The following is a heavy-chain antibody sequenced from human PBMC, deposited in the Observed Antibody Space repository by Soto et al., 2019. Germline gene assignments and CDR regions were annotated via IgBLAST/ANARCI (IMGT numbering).Heavy chain of an antibody. V-gene: IGHV3-30*18. CDR3: AKGPITVIGCFDY. Sequence: GGSLRLSCAASGLTFSNYGMHWVRQAPGKGLEWVAAISYGGSEKYYADSVKGRFTISRDNSKNTLYLQMNSLRAEDTAVYYCAKGPITVIGCFDYWGQGTLVTVSS. CDR1: GLTFSNYG. CDR2: ISYGGSEK. D-gene: IGHD6-19*01. J-gene: IGHJ4*02.